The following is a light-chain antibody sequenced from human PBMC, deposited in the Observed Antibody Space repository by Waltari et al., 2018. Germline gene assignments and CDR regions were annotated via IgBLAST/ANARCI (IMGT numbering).Light chain of an antibody. V-gene: IGKV1-13*02. Sequence: AIHLTQSPSSLSASVGDRITITCRASQGISSALAWYPQKPGESPKFLIYDASSLQGGVPSRFSGSATGTDFTLTITSLQPEDFATYYCQQLHSYPITFGQGTRLEIK. CDR2: DAS. CDR1: QGISSA. CDR3: QQLHSYPIT. J-gene: IGKJ5*01.